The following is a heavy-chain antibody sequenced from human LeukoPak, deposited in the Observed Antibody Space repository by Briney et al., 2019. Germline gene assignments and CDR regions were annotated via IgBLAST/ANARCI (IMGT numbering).Heavy chain of an antibody. CDR3: ARPAAAGTYYFVY. D-gene: IGHD6-13*01. J-gene: IGHJ4*02. CDR2: IWYDGSNK. V-gene: IGHV3-33*01. Sequence: GGSLRLSCAASGFTFSSYGMHWVRQAPGKGLEWVAVIWYDGSNKYYADSVKGRFTISRDNSKNTLYLQMNSLRAEDTAVYYCARPAAAGTYYFVYWGQGTLVTVSS. CDR1: GFTFSSYG.